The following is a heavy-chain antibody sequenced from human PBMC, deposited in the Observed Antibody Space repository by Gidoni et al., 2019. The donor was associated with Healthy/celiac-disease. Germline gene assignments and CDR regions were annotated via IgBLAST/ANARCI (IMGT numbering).Heavy chain of an antibody. V-gene: IGHV4-39*01. Sequence: QLQLQESRPGLVKPSETLSLTCPVSGGPISSSSYYWGWIRQPPGKGLEWIGSIYYSGSTYYNPSLKSRVTISVDTSKNQFSLKLSAVTAADTAVYYCARRSAMVQGVLDYWGQGTLVTVSS. J-gene: IGHJ4*02. CDR3: ARRSAMVQGVLDY. CDR1: GGPISSSSYY. D-gene: IGHD3-10*01. CDR2: IYYSGST.